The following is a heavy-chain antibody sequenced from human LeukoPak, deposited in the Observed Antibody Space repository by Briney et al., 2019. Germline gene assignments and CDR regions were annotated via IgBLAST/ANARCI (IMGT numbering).Heavy chain of an antibody. V-gene: IGHV3-23*01. CDR3: ARAGYRNGFDY. CDR1: GFTFGSSP. D-gene: IGHD6-13*01. Sequence: GGSLRLSCEATGFTFGSSPMSWVRQAPGKGLEWVSSISVGGDYIYYADSVRGRFTISRDSSKNTVYLQLNSLRAEDTAVYYCARAGYRNGFDYWGQGTLVTVSS. J-gene: IGHJ4*02. CDR2: ISVGGDYI.